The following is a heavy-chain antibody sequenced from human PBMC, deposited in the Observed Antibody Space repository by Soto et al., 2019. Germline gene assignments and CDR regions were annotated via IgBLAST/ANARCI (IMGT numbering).Heavy chain of an antibody. CDR1: GASITTYY. CDR3: ARRNNLSSSHDY. CDR2: IYHSGST. D-gene: IGHD2-2*01. Sequence: QVQLQESGPGLVKPSETLSLTCTVSGASITTYYWSWIRQPPGKGLEWIGYIYHSGSTNYNPSLKSRVTISVDTAKNQFSLKLSSVTAADTAMYYCARRNNLSSSHDYWGQGTLVTVSS. J-gene: IGHJ4*02. V-gene: IGHV4-59*01.